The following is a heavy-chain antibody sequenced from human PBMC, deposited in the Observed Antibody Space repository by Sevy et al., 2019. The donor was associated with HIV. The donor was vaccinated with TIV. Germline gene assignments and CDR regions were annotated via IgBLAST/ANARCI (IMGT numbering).Heavy chain of an antibody. CDR3: AGPILTYRSGWSYYDH. J-gene: IGHJ4*02. CDR2: IRYSGST. CDR1: GASISSSGYY. Sequence: SETLSLTCTVSGASISSSGYYWGWIRQPPGKGLEWIASIRYSGSTYYNPSLRSRVTISADASKNQFSLKLNSVTAADTAVYYCAGPILTYRSGWSYYDHWGQGTVVTVSS. V-gene: IGHV4-39*01. D-gene: IGHD6-19*01.